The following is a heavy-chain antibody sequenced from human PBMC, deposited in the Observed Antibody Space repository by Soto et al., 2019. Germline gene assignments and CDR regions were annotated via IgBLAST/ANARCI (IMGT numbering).Heavy chain of an antibody. CDR3: ASQRGYSGYDSPLYYGMDV. V-gene: IGHV4-39*01. J-gene: IGHJ6*02. CDR1: GGSISSSSYY. CDR2: IYYSGST. D-gene: IGHD5-12*01. Sequence: PSETLSLTCTVSGGSISSSSYYWGWIRQPPGKGLEWIGSIYYSGSTYYNPSLKSRVTISVDTSKNQFSLKLSSVTAADTAVYYCASQRGYSGYDSPLYYGMDVWGQGTTVTVSS.